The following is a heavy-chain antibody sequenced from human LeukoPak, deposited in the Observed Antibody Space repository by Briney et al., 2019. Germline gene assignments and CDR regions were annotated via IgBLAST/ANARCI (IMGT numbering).Heavy chain of an antibody. CDR3: ARDFEAVADEEGYDAFDI. J-gene: IGHJ3*02. D-gene: IGHD6-19*01. CDR1: GYTFTRYG. CDR2: ISGYNGNT. V-gene: IGHV1-18*01. Sequence: ASVKVSCKASGYTFTRYGMTWVRQAPGQGLEWMGWISGYNGNTNYAQKFQGRVTMTKDTSTSRVYMGLRSLRPDDTAVYYCARDFEAVADEEGYDAFDIWGQGTMVTVSS.